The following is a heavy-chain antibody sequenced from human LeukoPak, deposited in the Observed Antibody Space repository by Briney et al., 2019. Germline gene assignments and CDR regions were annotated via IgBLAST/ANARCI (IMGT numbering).Heavy chain of an antibody. D-gene: IGHD1-14*01. Sequence: SETLSLTCTVSGDSISNSRGWTGVRPSPGKGVEWIGEIYRGGSAKYNPSLKSRVTMSMDTSKNQFSLQLNSVTAADTAVYYCARVGYNVFGVLDYWGQGNLVTVS. CDR1: GDSISNSRG. V-gene: IGHV4-4*02. CDR2: IYRGGSA. CDR3: ARVGYNVFGVLDY. J-gene: IGHJ4*02.